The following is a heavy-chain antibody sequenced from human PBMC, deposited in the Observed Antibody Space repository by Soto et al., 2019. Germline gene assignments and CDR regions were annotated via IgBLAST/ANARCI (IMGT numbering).Heavy chain of an antibody. Sequence: PGGSLRLSCAASGFTFSAYAMSWVRQAPGKGLEWVSGMGSSGGSTYYADSVQGRFTISRDNSKNTLYLQMNSLRAEDTAVYYCARGGGSDYDILPGPQSVLRHFVGWFDPWGPGTLVTVSS. CDR2: MGSSGGST. V-gene: IGHV3-23*01. D-gene: IGHD3-9*01. CDR3: ARGGGSDYDILPGPQSVLRHFVGWFDP. J-gene: IGHJ5*02. CDR1: GFTFSAYA.